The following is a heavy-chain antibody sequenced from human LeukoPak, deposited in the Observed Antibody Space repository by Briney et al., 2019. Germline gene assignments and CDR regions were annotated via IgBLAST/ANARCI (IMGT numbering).Heavy chain of an antibody. CDR3: AKDAFLVGATSFDY. V-gene: IGHV3-21*01. D-gene: IGHD1-26*01. J-gene: IGHJ4*02. CDR2: ISSSSNYI. Sequence: GGSLRLSCAASGFTFSSYSMNWVRQAPGKGLEWVSSISSSSNYIYYADSVKGRFTISRDNSKNTLYLQMNSLRAEDTAVYYCAKDAFLVGATSFDYWGQGTLVTVSS. CDR1: GFTFSSYS.